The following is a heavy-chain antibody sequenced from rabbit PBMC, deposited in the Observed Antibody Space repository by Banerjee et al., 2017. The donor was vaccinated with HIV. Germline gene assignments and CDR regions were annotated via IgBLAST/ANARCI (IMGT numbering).Heavy chain of an antibody. Sequence: QSLEESGGDLVKPGASLTLTCTASGFSFSSYYYMCWVRQAPGKGLEWIACIDAGSSGSTYYASWAKGRFTISKTSSTTVTLQMTSLTAADTATYFCAREDNDVGDGYVGLWGPGTLVTVS. V-gene: IGHV1S40*01. CDR1: GFSFSSYYY. CDR2: IDAGSSGST. CDR3: AREDNDVGDGYVGL. D-gene: IGHD6-1*01. J-gene: IGHJ4*01.